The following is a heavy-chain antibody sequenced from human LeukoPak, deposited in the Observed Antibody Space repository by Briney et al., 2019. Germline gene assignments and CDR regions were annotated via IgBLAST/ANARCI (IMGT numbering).Heavy chain of an antibody. CDR2: IYYSGST. CDR3: ARGDVAARPVVDH. V-gene: IGHV4-59*06. D-gene: IGHD6-6*01. CDR1: GGSISSYY. J-gene: IGHJ5*02. Sequence: SETLSLTCTVSGGSISSYYWSWIRQHPGKGLEWIGYIYYSGSTYYNPSLKSRVTISVDTSKNQFSLKLSSVTAADTAVYYCARGDVAARPVVDHWGQGTLVTVSS.